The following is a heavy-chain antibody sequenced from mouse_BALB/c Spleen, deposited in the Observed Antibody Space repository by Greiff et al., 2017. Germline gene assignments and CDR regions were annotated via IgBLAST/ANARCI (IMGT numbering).Heavy chain of an antibody. CDR2: IRLKSDNYAT. D-gene: IGHD1-2*01. CDR1: GFTFSSYW. J-gene: IGHJ3*01. CDR3: TSFHYYGYGFAY. Sequence: DVKLVESGGGLVQPGGSMKLSCVASGFTFSSYWMSWVRQSPEKGLEWVAEIRLKSDNYATHYAESVKGKFTISRDDSKSRLYLQMNSLRAEDTGIYYCTSFHYYGYGFAYWGQGTLVTVTA. V-gene: IGHV6-6*02.